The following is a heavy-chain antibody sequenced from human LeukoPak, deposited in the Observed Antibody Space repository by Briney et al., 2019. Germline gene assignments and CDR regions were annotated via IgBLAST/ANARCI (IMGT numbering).Heavy chain of an antibody. D-gene: IGHD1-26*01. J-gene: IGHJ3*02. V-gene: IGHV5-51*01. CDR3: ARHRGRADDAFDI. Sequence: GESLKISCKGSGYSFTSYWIGWVRQTPGKGLEWMGIIYPGDSDTRYSPSFQGQVTISADKSISTAYLQWSSLKASDTAMYYCARHRGRADDAFDIWGQGTMVTVSS. CDR1: GYSFTSYW. CDR2: IYPGDSDT.